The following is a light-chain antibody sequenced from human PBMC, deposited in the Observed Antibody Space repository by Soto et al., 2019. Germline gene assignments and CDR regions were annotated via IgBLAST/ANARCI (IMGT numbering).Light chain of an antibody. Sequence: IVFAQSPAALSVSPGKRVTLSCRASQNLHSFLNWYQQRPGQAPRPLIYDGSKRAAGVPDRISGDGSGTDYTLTISSLEPEDFAVYYCQQRTRWPMTFGQGTRLEIK. J-gene: IGKJ5*01. CDR2: DGS. CDR3: QQRTRWPMT. CDR1: QNLHSF. V-gene: IGKV3-11*01.